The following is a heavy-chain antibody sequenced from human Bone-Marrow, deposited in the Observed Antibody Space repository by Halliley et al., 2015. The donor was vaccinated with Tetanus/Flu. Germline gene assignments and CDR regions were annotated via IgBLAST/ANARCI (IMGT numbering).Heavy chain of an antibody. CDR3: AREWGYSKRMNWIDP. J-gene: IGHJ5*02. Sequence: GDISYSGSADYNPSLESRVTISTDTSKNQFSLRLTSLTAADTAVYFCAREWGYSKRMNWIDPWGRGTLVPVAS. V-gene: IGHV4-59*01. CDR2: ISYSGSA. D-gene: IGHD4-4*01.